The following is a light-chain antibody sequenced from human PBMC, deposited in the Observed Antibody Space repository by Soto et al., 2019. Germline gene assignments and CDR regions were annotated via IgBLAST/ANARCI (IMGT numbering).Light chain of an antibody. V-gene: IGLV3-1*01. Sequence: SYELTQPPSVSVSPGQTASITCSGDKLGDKYACWYQQKPGQSPVLVIYQDSKRPSGIPERFSGSNSGNTATLTSIGTQAMDEADYYCQAWDSSNVVFGGGTKLTVL. CDR3: QAWDSSNVV. CDR2: QDS. CDR1: KLGDKY. J-gene: IGLJ2*01.